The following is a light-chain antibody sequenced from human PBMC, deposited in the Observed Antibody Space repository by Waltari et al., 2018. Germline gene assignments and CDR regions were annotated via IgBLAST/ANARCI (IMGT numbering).Light chain of an antibody. V-gene: IGLV2-14*03. CDR3: SSYTISSTWV. Sequence: QSALTQPASVSGSPGQSITISCTGTSSDVGLYNYVSWYQQHPGIVPKLMIFDVTNRPSGVSSRFSGSKSGNTASLTISGLHTEDEADYYCSSYTISSTWVFGGGTKLTVL. J-gene: IGLJ3*02. CDR2: DVT. CDR1: SSDVGLYNY.